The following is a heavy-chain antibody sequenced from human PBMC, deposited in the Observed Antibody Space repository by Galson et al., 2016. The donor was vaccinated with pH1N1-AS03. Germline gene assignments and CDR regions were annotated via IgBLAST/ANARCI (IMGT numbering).Heavy chain of an antibody. Sequence: SLRLSCAASGFSLSNAWMSWVRQAPKKGLEWVGRIKSKSDGGTIDLAAVVKGRFTISRDDSKNTLYLQMNSLKTEDTAVYYCTTTQSDYANWGQGTTVTVSS. CDR2: IKSKSDGGTI. CDR1: GFSLSNAW. V-gene: IGHV3-15*01. D-gene: IGHD4/OR15-4a*01. J-gene: IGHJ6*02. CDR3: TTTQSDYAN.